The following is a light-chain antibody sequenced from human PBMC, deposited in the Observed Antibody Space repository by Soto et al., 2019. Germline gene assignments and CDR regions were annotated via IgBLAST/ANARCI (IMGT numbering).Light chain of an antibody. V-gene: IGKV3-15*01. CDR2: DAS. CDR1: QSVSNY. CDR3: QHYNNWPPGRT. Sequence: EIVMTQSPATLSVSPGERATLSCRASQSVSNYLAWYQQKPGQAPRLLIYDASTRATGIPARFSGSGSGTEFTLTISSLQSEDSALYYCQHYNNWPPGRTFGQGTKVDIK. J-gene: IGKJ1*01.